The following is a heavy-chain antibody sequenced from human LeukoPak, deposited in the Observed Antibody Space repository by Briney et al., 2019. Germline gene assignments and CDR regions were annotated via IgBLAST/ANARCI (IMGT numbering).Heavy chain of an antibody. CDR2: VSAYNGNT. Sequence: ALVKVSCKASGYTFTSYGISWVRQAPGQGLERMGWVSAYNGNTNYAQKLQGRVTMTTDTSTSTAYMELRSLRSDDTAVYYCARDRAFHSGSYLLFYWGQGTLVTVSS. D-gene: IGHD1-26*01. CDR1: GYTFTSYG. J-gene: IGHJ4*02. CDR3: ARDRAFHSGSYLLFY. V-gene: IGHV1-18*01.